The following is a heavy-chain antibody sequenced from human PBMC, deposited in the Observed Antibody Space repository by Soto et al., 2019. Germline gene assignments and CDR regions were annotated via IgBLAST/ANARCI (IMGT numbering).Heavy chain of an antibody. D-gene: IGHD5-18*01. CDR3: AKGIQLWADGLGY. CDR2: ILYDGRKT. J-gene: IGHJ4*02. Sequence: QVQLVESGGGVVQSGGSLRLSCAASGFNFSSFDMHWVRQAPGKGLEWVTVILYDGRKTDYADSVKGRFTISRDNSKDTLYLQMTNLREDDAGRYYCAKGIQLWADGLGYWGQGTLVTVSS. CDR1: GFNFSSFD. V-gene: IGHV3-30*18.